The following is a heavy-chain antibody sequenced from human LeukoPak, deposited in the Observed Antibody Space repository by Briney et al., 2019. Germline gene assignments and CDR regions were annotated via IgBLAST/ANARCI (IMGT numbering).Heavy chain of an antibody. J-gene: IGHJ4*02. CDR2: IKQDGSET. D-gene: IGHD3-3*02. Sequence: GGSLRLSCAASGFSFSVSWMSWVRHTPGKGLEWVANIKQDGSETYYVDSVKGRFTISRDNAKNSLYLQMNSLRAEDTAVYYCAREQHWDYDYWGQGTLVTVSS. CDR3: AREQHWDYDY. V-gene: IGHV3-7*01. CDR1: GFSFSVSW.